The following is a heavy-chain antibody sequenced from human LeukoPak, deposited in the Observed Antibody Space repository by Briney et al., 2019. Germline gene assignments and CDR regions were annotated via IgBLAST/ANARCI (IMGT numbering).Heavy chain of an antibody. CDR1: GFTFSSYA. J-gene: IGHJ4*02. D-gene: IGHD3-22*01. Sequence: PGGSLRLSCAASGFTFSSYAMSWVREAPGKGLEGVSAISGSGGSTYYADSVKGRFTISRDNSKNTLYLQMNSLRAEDTAVYYCAKSHYDSSGYYDYWGQGTLVTVSS. CDR3: AKSHYDSSGYYDY. V-gene: IGHV3-23*01. CDR2: ISGSGGST.